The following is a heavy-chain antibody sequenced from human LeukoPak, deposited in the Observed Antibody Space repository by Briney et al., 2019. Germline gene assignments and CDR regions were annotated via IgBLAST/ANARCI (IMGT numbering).Heavy chain of an antibody. CDR3: ARAKPGYCSSTSCSEFDP. J-gene: IGHJ5*02. CDR2: IYYSGST. D-gene: IGHD2-2*01. CDR1: GGSISSYY. Sequence: SETLSLTCTVSGGSISSYYWGWIRQPPGKGLEWIGYIYYSGSTNYNPSLKSRVTISVDTSKNQFSLKLSSVTAADTAVYYCARAKPGYCSSTSCSEFDPWGQGTLVTVSS. V-gene: IGHV4-59*01.